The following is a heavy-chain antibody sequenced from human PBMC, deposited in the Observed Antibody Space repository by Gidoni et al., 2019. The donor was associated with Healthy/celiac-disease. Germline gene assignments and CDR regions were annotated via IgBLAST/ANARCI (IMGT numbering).Heavy chain of an antibody. CDR1: GFTFSSYA. CDR2: ISSNGGRT. CDR3: ARGTCPEIAVAGQLDY. V-gene: IGHV3-64*02. Sequence: EVQLVESGAGLVQPGGSLRLSCSASGFTFSSYAMHWFRQAPGNGMEYGSAISSNGGRTYYADSVKGRFTISRDNSKNTLDLQMGSLRAEDMAVYYCARGTCPEIAVAGQLDYWGQGTLVTVSS. D-gene: IGHD6-19*01. J-gene: IGHJ4*02.